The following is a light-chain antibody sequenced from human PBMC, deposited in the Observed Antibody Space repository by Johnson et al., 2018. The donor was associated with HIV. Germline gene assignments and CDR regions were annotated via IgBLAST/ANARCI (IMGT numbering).Light chain of an antibody. CDR1: SSNIGNNY. J-gene: IGLJ1*01. Sequence: QSVLTQPPSVSAAPGQKVTISCSGSSSNIGNNYVSWYQHLPGTAPKLLIYDNNKRPSGIPDRFSGSKSGTSATLGITGLPTGAEAYYYCGTWDSNLSVYVVGTGTKVAVL. CDR3: GTWDSNLSVYV. CDR2: DNN. V-gene: IGLV1-51*01.